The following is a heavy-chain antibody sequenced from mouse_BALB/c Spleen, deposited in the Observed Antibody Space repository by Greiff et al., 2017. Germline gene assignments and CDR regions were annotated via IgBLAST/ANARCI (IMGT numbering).Heavy chain of an antibody. V-gene: IGHV3-2*02. D-gene: IGHD2-1*01. CDR1: GYSITSDYA. Sequence: EVQRVESGPGLVKPSQSLSLTCTVTGYSITSDYAWNWIRQFPGNKLEWMGYISYSGSTSYNPSLKSRISITRDTSKNQFFLQLNSVTTEDTATYYCAKIYYGNYDAMDYWGQGTSVTVSS. CDR3: AKIYYGNYDAMDY. J-gene: IGHJ4*01. CDR2: ISYSGST.